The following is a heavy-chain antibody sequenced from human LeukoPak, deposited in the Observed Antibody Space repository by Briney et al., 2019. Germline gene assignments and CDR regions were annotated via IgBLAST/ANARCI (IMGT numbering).Heavy chain of an antibody. D-gene: IGHD5-12*01. Sequence: PSETLSLTCTVSGDSIRSYYWNWIRRPPGKGLEWIGDIYYTGSTSYNPSLKSRVTISLDTSKRPFSLRLTSVTAADTAVYYCASHGSSGHDPLTWGQGTLVTVSS. CDR1: GDSIRSYY. V-gene: IGHV4-59*08. CDR2: IYYTGST. J-gene: IGHJ4*01. CDR3: ASHGSSGHDPLT.